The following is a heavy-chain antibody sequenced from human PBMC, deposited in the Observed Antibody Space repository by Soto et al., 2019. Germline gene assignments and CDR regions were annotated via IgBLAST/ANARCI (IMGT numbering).Heavy chain of an antibody. CDR1: GFTFSSYW. J-gene: IGHJ6*02. Sequence: EVQLVESGGGLVQPGGSLRLSCAASGFTFSSYWMSWVRQAPGKGLEWVASIKQDGSEKYDVDSVKGRFTISRDNAKNSLYLQMNRLRAEVTAVYYWARWGCSSTSCYFDYYYGMDVWGQGTTVTVSS. D-gene: IGHD2-2*01. V-gene: IGHV3-7*03. CDR3: ARWGCSSTSCYFDYYYGMDV. CDR2: IKQDGSEK.